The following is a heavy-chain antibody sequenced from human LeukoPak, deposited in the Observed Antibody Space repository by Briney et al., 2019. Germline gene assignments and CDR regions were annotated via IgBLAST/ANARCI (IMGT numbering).Heavy chain of an antibody. V-gene: IGHV5-10-1*01. J-gene: IGHJ3*02. Sequence: GESLKISCKGSGYRFTSYWISWVRQMPGKGLEWMGRIDPSDSYTNYSPSFQGHLTISADKSISTAYLQWSSLKASDTAMYYCVRHQLLGPCFKGVCSDAFDIWGQGTMVTVSS. CDR3: VRHQLLGPCFKGVCSDAFDI. CDR2: IDPSDSYT. CDR1: GYRFTSYW. D-gene: IGHD2-8*01.